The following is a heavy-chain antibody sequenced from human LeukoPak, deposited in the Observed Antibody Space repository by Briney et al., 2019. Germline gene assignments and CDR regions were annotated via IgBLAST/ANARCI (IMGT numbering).Heavy chain of an antibody. Sequence: SETLSLTCAVYGGSFSGYYWRWIRQPPGKGLEWIGEINHSGNIGYNPSLKSRVAISVDTSKNQFSLKLSSVTAADTAVYYCARGQNWGSYFDYWGQGTLVTVSS. J-gene: IGHJ4*02. CDR1: GGSFSGYY. CDR3: ARGQNWGSYFDY. V-gene: IGHV4-34*01. CDR2: INHSGNI. D-gene: IGHD7-27*01.